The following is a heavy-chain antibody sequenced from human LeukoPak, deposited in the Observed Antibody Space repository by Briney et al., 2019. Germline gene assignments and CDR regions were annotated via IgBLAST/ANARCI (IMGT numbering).Heavy chain of an antibody. V-gene: IGHV3-11*01. CDR1: GFTFSDYY. J-gene: IGHJ4*02. CDR3: ATLTPLYNPNTDDY. CDR2: ISSSGSTI. D-gene: IGHD1-14*01. Sequence: GGSLRLSCAASGFTFSDYYMSWIRQAPGKGLEWVSYISSSGSTIYYADSVKGRFTISRDNAKNSLYLQMNSLRAEDTAVYYCATLTPLYNPNTDDYWGQGTLVTVSS.